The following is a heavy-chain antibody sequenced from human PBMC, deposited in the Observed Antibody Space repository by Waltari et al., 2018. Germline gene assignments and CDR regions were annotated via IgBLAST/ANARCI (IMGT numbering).Heavy chain of an antibody. CDR1: GFTVSSNY. D-gene: IGHD3-3*01. J-gene: IGHJ5*02. V-gene: IGHV3-53*01. CDR2: IYSGGST. Sequence: EVQLVESGGGLIQPGGSLRLSCAASGFTVSSNYMSWVRQAPGKGLEWVSVIYSGGSTYYADSVKGRFTISRDNSKNTLYLQMNSLRAEDTAVYFCVKDGYEFWSGYYNAWGQGTVVAVSS. CDR3: VKDGYEFWSGYYNA.